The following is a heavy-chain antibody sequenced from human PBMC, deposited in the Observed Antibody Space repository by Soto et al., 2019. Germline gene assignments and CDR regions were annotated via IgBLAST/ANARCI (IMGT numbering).Heavy chain of an antibody. J-gene: IGHJ3*02. D-gene: IGHD3-22*01. CDR2: ISAYNGNT. CDR3: ASSSFYYDSSGFPHDAFDI. Sequence: ASVKVSCKASGYTFTSYGISWVRQAPGQGLEWMGWISAYNGNTNYAQKLQGRVTMTTDTSTSTAYMELRSLRSDDTAVYYCASSSFYYDSSGFPHDAFDIWGQGTMVTF. V-gene: IGHV1-18*01. CDR1: GYTFTSYG.